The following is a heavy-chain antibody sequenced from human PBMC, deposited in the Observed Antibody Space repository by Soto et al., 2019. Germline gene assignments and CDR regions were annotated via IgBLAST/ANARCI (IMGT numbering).Heavy chain of an antibody. V-gene: IGHV4-39*01. J-gene: IGHJ4*02. Sequence: SLTCIVSGGSVYSNGHYWGWIRQPPGKGLEWIGSIDNNGVTNYNSSLKGRVTISRDTSKNQFSLRLTSVTAADTAVYYCGKILVGATGHNDADSWGPGTLVTVSS. CDR1: GGSVYSNGHY. CDR3: GKILVGATGHNDADS. D-gene: IGHD2-15*01. CDR2: IDNNGVT.